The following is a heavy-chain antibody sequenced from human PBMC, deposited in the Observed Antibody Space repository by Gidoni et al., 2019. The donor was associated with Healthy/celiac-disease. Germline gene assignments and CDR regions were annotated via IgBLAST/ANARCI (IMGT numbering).Heavy chain of an antibody. CDR3: ARGGDRSYYYGMDV. CDR1: GFTVGSNY. V-gene: IGHV3-53*01. J-gene: IGHJ6*02. CDR2: IYSGGST. Sequence: EVQLVESGGGLIQPGGSLRLSCAASGFTVGSNYMSWVRQAPGKGLEWVSVIYSGGSTYYADSVKGRFTISRDNSKNTLYLQMNSLRAEDTAVYYCARGGDRSYYYGMDVWGQGTTVTVSS. D-gene: IGHD3-16*01.